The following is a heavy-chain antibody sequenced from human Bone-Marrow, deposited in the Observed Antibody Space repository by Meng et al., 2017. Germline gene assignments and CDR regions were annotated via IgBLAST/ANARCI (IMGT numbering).Heavy chain of an antibody. CDR2: IYSGGST. CDR1: GFPVRSHY. Sequence: MAVVEAEGGLVHTGGALRLSGEASGFPVRSHYMGWVRLAPGKGLEWVSVIYSGGSTYYADSVKGRFTISRDNSKNTLYLQMNSLRAEVTAVYYCARGAGIFGGQGTLVTVSS. CDR3: ARGAGIF. V-gene: IGHV3-66*02. J-gene: IGHJ4*02. D-gene: IGHD6-13*01.